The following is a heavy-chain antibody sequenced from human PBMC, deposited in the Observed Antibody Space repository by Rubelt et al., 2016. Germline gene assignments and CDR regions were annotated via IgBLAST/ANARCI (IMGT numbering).Heavy chain of an antibody. D-gene: IGHD7-27*01. CDR1: GGSISSSNFY. CDR2: IFYCGST. J-gene: IGHJ4*02. Sequence: QLQLQESGPGLVKPSETLSLTCTVSGGSISSSNFYWVWIRQPPGKGLEWIGSIFYCGSTFYNPSLKCRVTISVDTSKNQFSLKLSSVTAADTAVYYCARFNWGSYYFDYWGQGSLVTVSS. V-gene: IGHV4-39*01. CDR3: ARFNWGSYYFDY.